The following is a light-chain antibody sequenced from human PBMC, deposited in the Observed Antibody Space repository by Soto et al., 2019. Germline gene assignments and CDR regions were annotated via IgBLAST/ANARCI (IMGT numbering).Light chain of an antibody. CDR3: QQYGNLPWT. V-gene: IGKV3-20*01. Sequence: EIVLTQSPGTLSLSPGERATLSCRADQSSSKYLAWYQQKPGQAPRVLIYGTSSRATGIPDRFSGSGSGTDFTLTISRLEPEDFAVYYCQQYGNLPWTFGQGTKVEIK. J-gene: IGKJ1*01. CDR1: QSSSKY. CDR2: GTS.